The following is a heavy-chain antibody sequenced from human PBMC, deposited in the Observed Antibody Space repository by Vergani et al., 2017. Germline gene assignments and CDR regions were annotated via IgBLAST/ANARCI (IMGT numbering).Heavy chain of an antibody. D-gene: IGHD3-22*01. Sequence: QVQLVESGGGVVQPGGSLRLSCAASGFTFSSYGMHWVRQAPGKGLEWVAFIRYDGSNKYYADSVKGRFTISRDNSKNTLYLQMNSLRAEDTAVYYCAKDWLKYYDSSGSPSDPWGQGTLVTVSS. CDR3: AKDWLKYYDSSGSPSDP. J-gene: IGHJ5*02. CDR1: GFTFSSYG. V-gene: IGHV3-30*02. CDR2: IRYDGSNK.